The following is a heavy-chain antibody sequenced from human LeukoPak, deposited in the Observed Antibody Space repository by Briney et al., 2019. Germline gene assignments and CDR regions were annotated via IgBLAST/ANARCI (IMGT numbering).Heavy chain of an antibody. J-gene: IGHJ3*02. CDR3: ARDRPPRAFDI. CDR1: GYTFIDYF. Sequence: GASVKVSCKASGYTFIDYFIHWVRQAPGQGLEWMGWINTNSGGTNYAQKFQGRVTITRDTSISTAYMELTRLRSDDTAVYYCARDRPPRAFDIWGQGTMVTVSS. D-gene: IGHD6-6*01. CDR2: INTNSGGT. V-gene: IGHV1-2*02.